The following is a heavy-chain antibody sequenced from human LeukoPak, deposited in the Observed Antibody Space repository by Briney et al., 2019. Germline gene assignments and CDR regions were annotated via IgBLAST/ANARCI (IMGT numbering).Heavy chain of an antibody. CDR2: IKVEGTDK. D-gene: IGHD7-27*01. Sequence: GGSLRLSCAASGFGFSNYWMRWVRQAPGKGLEWVAYIKVEGTDKYYLDSVEGRFTISRDNAKNSLYLQMNRLRAEDTAVYYCTTIGGLGTDDYWGQGTLVTVST. V-gene: IGHV3-7*01. J-gene: IGHJ4*02. CDR1: GFGFSNYW. CDR3: TTIGGLGTDDY.